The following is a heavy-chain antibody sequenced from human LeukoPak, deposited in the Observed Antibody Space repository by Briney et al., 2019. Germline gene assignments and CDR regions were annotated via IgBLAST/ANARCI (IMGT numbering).Heavy chain of an antibody. V-gene: IGHV1-46*03. Sequence: ASVKVSCKASGYTFTSYYTHWVRQAPGQGLEWMGIINPSGGSTSYAQKFQGRVTMTRDTSTSTVYMELSSLRSEDTAVYYCARDLAAAGRGPSFDYWGQGTLVTVSS. D-gene: IGHD6-13*01. CDR1: GYTFTSYY. CDR3: ARDLAAAGRGPSFDY. J-gene: IGHJ4*02. CDR2: INPSGGST.